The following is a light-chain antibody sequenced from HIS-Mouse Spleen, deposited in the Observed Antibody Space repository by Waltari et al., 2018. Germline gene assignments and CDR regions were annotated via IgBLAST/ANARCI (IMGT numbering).Light chain of an antibody. J-gene: IGKJ3*01. Sequence: EIVLTQSPATLSLSPGERATLSCRASQSVSSYLAWYQQKPGQAPRHLIYDASNRATGIPSRFSGSGSGTDFNLTNSSRELEDFAVYCCQQRSNWPGITFGPGTKVDIK. CDR1: QSVSSY. CDR2: DAS. CDR3: QQRSNWPGIT. V-gene: IGKV3-11*01.